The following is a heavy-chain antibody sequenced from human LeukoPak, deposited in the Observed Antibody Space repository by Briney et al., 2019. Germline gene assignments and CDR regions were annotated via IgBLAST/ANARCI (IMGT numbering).Heavy chain of an antibody. Sequence: PSETLSLTCTVSGGSISSGGYYWSWIRQHPGKGLEWIGEINHSGSTNYNPSLKSRVTMSVDTSKNQFSLKLSSVTAADTAVYYCARLIVGATEFYYYYYYYYMDVWGKGTTVTVSS. CDR2: INHSGST. CDR1: GGSISSGGYY. J-gene: IGHJ6*03. D-gene: IGHD1-26*01. CDR3: ARLIVGATEFYYYYYYYYMDV. V-gene: IGHV4-39*07.